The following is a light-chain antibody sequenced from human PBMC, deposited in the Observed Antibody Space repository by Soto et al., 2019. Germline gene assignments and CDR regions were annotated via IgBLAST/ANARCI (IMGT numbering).Light chain of an antibody. CDR2: GTF. CDR3: QQYGSSPQT. V-gene: IGKV3-20*01. CDR1: ESVSVKY. Sequence: EIVLKQSPGTLSLSPGERATLSCRPSESVSVKYLAWYQQKPGEAPRLLIYGTFNRASGIPDRFTGSGSGTDFTLTISRLEPEDSAVYFCQQYGSSPQTFGHGTKVEIK. J-gene: IGKJ1*01.